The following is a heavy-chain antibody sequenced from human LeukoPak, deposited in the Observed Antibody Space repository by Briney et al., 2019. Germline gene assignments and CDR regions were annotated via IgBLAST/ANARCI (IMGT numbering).Heavy chain of an antibody. CDR2: ISSSSSTI. D-gene: IGHD3-3*01. J-gene: IGHJ4*02. CDR1: GFTFSSYS. V-gene: IGHV3-48*01. CDR3: ARDRTFGVLIPFDY. Sequence: GGSLRLSCAASGFTFSSYSMNWVRQAPGKGLEWVSYISSSSSTIYYADSVKGRFTISRDNAKNSLYLQMNSLRAEDTAVYYCARDRTFGVLIPFDYWGQGTLVTVSS.